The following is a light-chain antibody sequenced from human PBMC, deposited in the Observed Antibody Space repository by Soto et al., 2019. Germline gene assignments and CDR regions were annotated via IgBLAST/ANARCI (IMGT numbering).Light chain of an antibody. CDR3: QSYDSSLSGSV. Sequence: QAVVTQPPSVSGAPGQRVTISCTGSNSNIGAGYDVHWYQQLPGTAPKLLIYGNSNRPSGVPDRFSGSKSVTSASLAITGLQAEDEADYYCQSYDSSLSGSVFGNGTKLTVL. CDR2: GNS. J-gene: IGLJ1*01. CDR1: NSNIGAGYD. V-gene: IGLV1-40*01.